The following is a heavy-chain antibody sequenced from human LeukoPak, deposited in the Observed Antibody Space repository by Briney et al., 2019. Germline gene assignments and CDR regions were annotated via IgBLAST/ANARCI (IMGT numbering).Heavy chain of an antibody. CDR1: GFTFSSYS. CDR2: ISSSSSYI. V-gene: IGHV3-21*01. J-gene: IGHJ4*02. CDR3: YRVGDGSLSGPDFDY. Sequence: PGGSLRLSCAASGFTFSSYSMNWVRQAQGKGLEWGSSISSSSSYIYYADSVKGRFTISRDNAKNSLYLQTNRLSGEETAVYYGYRVGDGSLSGPDFDYWGQGTLVTVSS. D-gene: IGHD3-3*01.